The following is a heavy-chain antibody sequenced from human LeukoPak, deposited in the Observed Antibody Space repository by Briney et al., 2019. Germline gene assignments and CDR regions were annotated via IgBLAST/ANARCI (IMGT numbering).Heavy chain of an antibody. J-gene: IGHJ4*02. D-gene: IGHD3-22*01. V-gene: IGHV4-31*03. CDR1: GGSISSGGYY. CDR3: ARAQGYYDSSGYYTH. CDR2: IYYSGST. Sequence: TLSLTCTVSGGSISSGGYYWSWIRPHPGKGLEWIGYIYYSGSTYYNPSLKSRVTISVDTSKNQLSLKLSSVTAADTAVYYCARAQGYYDSSGYYTHWGQGTLVTVSS.